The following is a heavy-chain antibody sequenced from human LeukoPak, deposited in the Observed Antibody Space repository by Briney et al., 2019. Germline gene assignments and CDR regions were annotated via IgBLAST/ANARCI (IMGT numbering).Heavy chain of an antibody. CDR3: ARGTLVVAVAATAYYYYYMDV. CDR1: GGSFSDYY. V-gene: IGHV4-34*01. D-gene: IGHD2-15*01. Sequence: SETLSLTCAVYGGSFSDYYWSWIRQPPGKELEWIGEINHSGSTNYNPSLKSRVTISVDTSKNQFSLKLSSVTAADTAVYYCARGTLVVAVAATAYYYYYMDVWGKGTTVTVSS. CDR2: INHSGST. J-gene: IGHJ6*03.